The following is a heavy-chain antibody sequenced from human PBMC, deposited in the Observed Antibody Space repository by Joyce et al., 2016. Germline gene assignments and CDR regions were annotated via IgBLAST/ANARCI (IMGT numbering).Heavy chain of an antibody. J-gene: IGHJ5*02. D-gene: IGHD2-15*01. CDR2: ILHNGYT. V-gene: IGHV4-4*02. Sequence: LTCTISGGSITTTKWWNWGRQPPGKGLEWIGEILHNGYTNYSPSFKSRVTISVDKSRNTFSLMLNSITAADSAVYYCAAVNQGCSENNGFFDPWGQGMLVTVSS. CDR3: AAVNQGCSENNGFFDP. CDR1: GGSITTTKW.